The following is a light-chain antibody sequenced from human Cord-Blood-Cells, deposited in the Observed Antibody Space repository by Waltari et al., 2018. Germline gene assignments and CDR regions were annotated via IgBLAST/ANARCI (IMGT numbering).Light chain of an antibody. V-gene: IGKV3D-15*01. CDR1: QSVSSN. Sequence: EIVMTQSPATLSVSPGERATLSCRASQSVSSNLAWYQQKPGQAPRLLIYGASIRGTGIPARLSGSGSGTEFTITISSLQSEDFAVYYCQQYNNWPPITFGQGTRLEIK. CDR3: QQYNNWPPIT. CDR2: GAS. J-gene: IGKJ5*01.